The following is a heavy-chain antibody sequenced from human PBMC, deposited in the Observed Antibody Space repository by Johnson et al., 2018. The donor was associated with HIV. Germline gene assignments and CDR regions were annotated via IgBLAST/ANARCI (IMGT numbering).Heavy chain of an antibody. CDR2: IRYDGSDK. J-gene: IGHJ3*02. D-gene: IGHD2-2*02. CDR1: GFTFSRFG. Sequence: QVQLVESWGGVVQPGGSLRLSCVASGFTFSRFGMHWVRQAPGKGLEWVAFIRYDGSDKYYAASVKGRFTISRDNSKNTVYLQMSGLRVEDTAVYYCARGEGRIPHAFDIWGQGTMVTVSS. CDR3: ARGEGRIPHAFDI. V-gene: IGHV3-30*02.